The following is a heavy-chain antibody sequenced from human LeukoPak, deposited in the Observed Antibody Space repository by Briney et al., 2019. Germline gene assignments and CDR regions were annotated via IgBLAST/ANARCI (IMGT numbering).Heavy chain of an antibody. J-gene: IGHJ6*03. Sequence: ASVKVSCKASGGTFSSYAISWVRQAPGQGLEWMGGIIPIFGTANYAQKFQGRVTITADESTSTAYMELSSLRSEDTAVYYCARDPILYAMPPHYYYYYMDVWGKGTTVTVSS. V-gene: IGHV1-69*13. CDR2: IIPIFGTA. D-gene: IGHD2-8*01. CDR1: GGTFSSYA. CDR3: ARDPILYAMPPHYYYYYMDV.